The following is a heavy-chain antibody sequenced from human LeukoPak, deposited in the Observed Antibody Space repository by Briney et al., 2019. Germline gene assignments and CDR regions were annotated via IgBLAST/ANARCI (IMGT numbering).Heavy chain of an antibody. CDR3: AALDIVVVPAAIKAFDP. CDR2: INPSSGGT. Sequence: GASVKVSCKASGYTFTGYYMHWVRQAPGQELEWTGWINPSSGGTNYAQKFQGRVTMTRDTSISTAYMELSRLRSDDTAVYYCAALDIVVVPAAIKAFDPWGQGTLVTVSS. CDR1: GYTFTGYY. D-gene: IGHD2-2*02. J-gene: IGHJ5*02. V-gene: IGHV1-2*02.